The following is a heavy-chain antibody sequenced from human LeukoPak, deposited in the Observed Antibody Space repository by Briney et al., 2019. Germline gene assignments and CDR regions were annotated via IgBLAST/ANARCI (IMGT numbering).Heavy chain of an antibody. CDR2: INGGSGNT. CDR3: ARDWGYQLIAY. V-gene: IGHV1-3*01. Sequence: ASVKVSCKASGYTFTSYALHWVRLAPGQRLEWMGWINGGSGNTKYSQNFQGRVTITRDTSASTAYMELSSLRSEDTAVYYCARDWGYQLIAYWGQATLVTVSS. D-gene: IGHD2-2*01. CDR1: GYTFTSYA. J-gene: IGHJ4*02.